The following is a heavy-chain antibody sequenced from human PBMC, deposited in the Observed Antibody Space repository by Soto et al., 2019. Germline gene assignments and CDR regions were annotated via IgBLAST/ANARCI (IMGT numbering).Heavy chain of an antibody. CDR2: FDPEDGET. Sequence: GASVKVSCKVSGYTLTELSMHWVRQAPGKGLEWMGGFDPEDGETIYAQKFQGRVTMTEDTSTDTAYMELSGLRSEDTAVYYCATAYLEDSSGYYYDGWGQGTLVTVSS. CDR1: GYTLTELS. J-gene: IGHJ4*02. D-gene: IGHD3-22*01. V-gene: IGHV1-24*01. CDR3: ATAYLEDSSGYYYDG.